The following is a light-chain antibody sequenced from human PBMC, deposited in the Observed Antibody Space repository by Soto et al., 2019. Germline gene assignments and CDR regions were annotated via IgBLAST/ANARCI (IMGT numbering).Light chain of an antibody. CDR2: EDK. J-gene: IGLJ2*01. CDR3: QSYDSRTVV. Sequence: NFMLTQPHSVSESPGKTVTISCTRSSGSIASNYVQWYQQRPGSAPTTVIYEDKQRPSGVPDRFSGSTDGSSNSASLTISGLQTEDEADYYCQSYDSRTVVFGGGTKVTVL. V-gene: IGLV6-57*04. CDR1: SGSIASNY.